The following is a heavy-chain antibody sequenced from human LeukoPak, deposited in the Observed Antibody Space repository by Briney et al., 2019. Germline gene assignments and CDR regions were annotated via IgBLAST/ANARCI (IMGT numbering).Heavy chain of an antibody. CDR1: GFTFSSYW. V-gene: IGHV3-74*01. D-gene: IGHD3-3*01. J-gene: IGHJ5*02. CDR2: INSDGSST. Sequence: GGSLRLSCAASGFTFSSYWMSWVRQAPGKGLVWVSRINSDGSSTSYADSVKGRFTISRDNAKNTLYLQMNSLRAEDTAVYYCARGQRATYYDFWSGYDWFDPWGQGTLVTVSS. CDR3: ARGQRATYYDFWSGYDWFDP.